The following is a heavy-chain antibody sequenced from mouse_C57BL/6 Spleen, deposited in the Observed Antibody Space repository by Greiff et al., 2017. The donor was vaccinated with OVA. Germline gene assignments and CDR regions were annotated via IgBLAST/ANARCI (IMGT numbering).Heavy chain of an antibody. CDR2: INPNNGGT. J-gene: IGHJ2*01. CDR1: GYTFTDYN. Sequence: VQLQQSGPELVKPGASVKMSCKASGYTFTDYNMHWVKQSHGKSLEWIGYINPNNGGTSYNQKFKGKATLTVNKSSSTAYMELRSLTSEDSAVYYCAVYGNYQYYFDYWGQGTTLTVSS. D-gene: IGHD2-1*01. V-gene: IGHV1-22*01. CDR3: AVYGNYQYYFDY.